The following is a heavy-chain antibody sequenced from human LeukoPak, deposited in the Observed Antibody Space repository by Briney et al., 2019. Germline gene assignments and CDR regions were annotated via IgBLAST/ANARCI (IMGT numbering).Heavy chain of an antibody. CDR3: ARERVVTAIHYYYGMDV. CDR1: GFTFSSYG. D-gene: IGHD2-21*02. CDR2: IWYDGSNK. Sequence: PGRSLRLSCAASGFTFSSYGMHWVRQAPGKGLEWVAVIWYDGSNKYYADSVKGRFTISRDNSKNTLYLQMNSLRAEDTAVYYCARERVVTAIHYYYGMDVWGQGTTVTVSS. V-gene: IGHV3-33*01. J-gene: IGHJ6*02.